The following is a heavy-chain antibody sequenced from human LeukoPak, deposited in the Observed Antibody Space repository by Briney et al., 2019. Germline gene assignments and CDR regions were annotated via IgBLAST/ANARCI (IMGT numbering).Heavy chain of an antibody. CDR2: IKLDGSEK. J-gene: IGHJ4*02. V-gene: IGHV3-7*03. CDR1: GFSFGKYW. CDR3: ARDQYDTWSRRGNFDS. D-gene: IGHD3/OR15-3a*01. Sequence: GGSLRLSCVASGFSFGKYWMGWVRQAPGKGLEWVANIKLDGSEKNYVDSVKGRFTISRDNTKNSLYLQMNSLRAEDTAVFYCARDQYDTWSRRGNFDSWGQGTLVIVSS.